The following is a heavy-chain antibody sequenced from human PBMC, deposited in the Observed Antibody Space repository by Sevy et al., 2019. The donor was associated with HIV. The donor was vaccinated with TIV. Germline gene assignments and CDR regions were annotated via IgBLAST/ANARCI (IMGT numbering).Heavy chain of an antibody. CDR1: RFTFSTYV. D-gene: IGHD5-12*01. V-gene: IGHV3-33*08. J-gene: IGHJ4*02. CDR3: ASEAGYGTDSRPFDY. CDR2: IWHDGNSE. Sequence: GGSLRLSCVASRFTFSTYVMHWVRQAPGKGLEWVAVIWHDGNSEYYADSVRGRFTISRDDSKSTLYLQMNSLRPEDTALYYCASEAGYGTDSRPFDYWGQVTLVTVSS.